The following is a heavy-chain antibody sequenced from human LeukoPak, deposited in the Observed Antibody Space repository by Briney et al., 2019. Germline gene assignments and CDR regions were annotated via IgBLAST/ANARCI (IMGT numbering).Heavy chain of an antibody. J-gene: IGHJ4*02. CDR3: AKDQRGGRISWYSHFDF. D-gene: IGHD6-13*01. CDR2: VSDGGGST. Sequence: GGSLRLSCAASGFTFSSYAMSWVRQAPGKGLEWVSAVSDGGGSTYYADSVKGRFTISRDNSKNTLYLQMNSLRAEDTAIYYCAKDQRGGRISWYSHFDFWGQGTLVTVSS. CDR1: GFTFSSYA. V-gene: IGHV3-23*01.